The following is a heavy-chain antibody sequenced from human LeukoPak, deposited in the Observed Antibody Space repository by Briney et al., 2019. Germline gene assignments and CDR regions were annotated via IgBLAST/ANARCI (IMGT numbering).Heavy chain of an antibody. V-gene: IGHV3-30*18. CDR1: GFTFSSYG. CDR2: ISYDGSNK. D-gene: IGHD6-19*01. J-gene: IGHJ4*02. CDR3: AKDLPRLAGVAVAGTNY. Sequence: GSLRLSCAASGFTFSSYGMYWVRQAPGKGLEWVAVISYDGSNKYYADSVKGRFTISRDNSKNTLYLQMNSLRAEDTAVYYCAKDLPRLAGVAVAGTNYWGQGTLVTVSS.